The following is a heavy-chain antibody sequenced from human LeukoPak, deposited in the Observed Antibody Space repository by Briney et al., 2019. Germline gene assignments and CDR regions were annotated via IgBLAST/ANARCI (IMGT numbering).Heavy chain of an antibody. CDR2: ISPSGSP. D-gene: IGHD2-21*02. CDR1: GDSLSRYY. J-gene: IGHJ1*01. V-gene: IGHV4-34*01. CDR3: ARLCQVTTCAKFEY. Sequence: SETLSLTCAVSGDSLSRYYWTWIRQPPGKGLEWLGEISPSGSPKYNPSLKSRATISVDTSKSQFSLKLTSVTAADTAVYYCARLCQVTTCAKFEYWGPGILVTVSP.